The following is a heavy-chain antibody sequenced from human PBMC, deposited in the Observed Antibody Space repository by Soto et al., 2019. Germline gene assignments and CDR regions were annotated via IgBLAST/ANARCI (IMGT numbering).Heavy chain of an antibody. J-gene: IGHJ3*01. CDR2: ISSDSRYI. D-gene: IGHD2-15*01. Sequence: EVQLEESGGGLLQPGGSLSLSCAASGFSFADFALHWVRQGPGKGLQWVSGISSDSRYIAYADSVRGRFTISRDNSKNTLYLQMSSLRPEDTATYYCARVLVEVTINSAFDFWGQGTIVTVSS. CDR1: GFSFADFA. V-gene: IGHV3-9*01. CDR3: ARVLVEVTINSAFDF.